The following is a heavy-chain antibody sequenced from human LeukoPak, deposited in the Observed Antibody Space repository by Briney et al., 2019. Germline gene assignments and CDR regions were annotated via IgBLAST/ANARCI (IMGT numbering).Heavy chain of an antibody. V-gene: IGHV6-1*01. Sequence: SQTLSLTCAISGDSVSSISVAWNWIRQSPSRGLEWLGRTYYRSKWYYEFAVSVKSRINISPDTSKNQFSLQLTSVTPEDTAVYYCSLARSEYHYGMDVWGQGTTVTVSS. CDR2: TYYRSKWYY. CDR1: GDSVSSISVA. CDR3: SLARSEYHYGMDV. J-gene: IGHJ6*02.